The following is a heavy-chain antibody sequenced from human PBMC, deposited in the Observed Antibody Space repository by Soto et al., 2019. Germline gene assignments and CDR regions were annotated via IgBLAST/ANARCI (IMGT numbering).Heavy chain of an antibody. V-gene: IGHV3-53*01. Sequence: GGSLRLSCAASGFTVSSNYMSWVRQAPGKGLEWVSVIYSGGSTYYADSVKGRFTISRHNSKNTLYLQMNSLRAEDTAVYYCAKCAGYGHDAFDIWGQGTMVTVSS. CDR2: IYSGGST. J-gene: IGHJ3*02. CDR3: AKCAGYGHDAFDI. D-gene: IGHD5-12*01. CDR1: GFTVSSNY.